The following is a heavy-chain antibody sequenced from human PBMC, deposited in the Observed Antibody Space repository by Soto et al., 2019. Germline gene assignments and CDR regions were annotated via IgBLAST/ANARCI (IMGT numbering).Heavy chain of an antibody. CDR1: GFILRDYW. V-gene: IGHV3-7*03. J-gene: IGHJ5*02. Sequence: EVQLVESGGGLVQPGGSLRLSWADPGFILRDYWVSWVRQAPGMGLQWVASIKEDGSEKYYVDPVKGRFTIFRENAKNSLYLQMNSLRAEDTAVYYCARYRSLDPWGQGILVTVSS. CDR3: ARYRSLDP. CDR2: IKEDGSEK. D-gene: IGHD3-16*02.